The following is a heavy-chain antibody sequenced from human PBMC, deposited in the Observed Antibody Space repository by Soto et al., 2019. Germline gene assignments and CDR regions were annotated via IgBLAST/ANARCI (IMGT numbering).Heavy chain of an antibody. J-gene: IGHJ4*02. V-gene: IGHV3-74*01. CDR3: TREVSAVFDY. D-gene: IGHD6-25*01. CDR1: GLTFSNYW. Sequence: EAQLVESGGGLVQPGGSLRLSCTASGLTFSNYWVHWVRQTPGKGLVWVSRIDSDGSSTSYADSVKGRFTISRDNAKNTLYVQMNSLRAEDTAVYYCTREVSAVFDYWGQGTLVTVSS. CDR2: IDSDGSST.